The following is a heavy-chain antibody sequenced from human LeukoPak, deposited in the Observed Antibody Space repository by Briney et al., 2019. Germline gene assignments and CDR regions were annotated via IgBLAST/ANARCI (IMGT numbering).Heavy chain of an antibody. V-gene: IGHV4-34*01. J-gene: IGHJ4*02. D-gene: IGHD3-22*01. Sequence: PSETLSLTCAVYGGSFSGYYWSWIRQPPGKGLEWIGEINHSGSTNYNPSLKSQVTISVDTSKNQFSLKLSSVTAADTAVYYCARQMQYYDSSGYYNFDYWGQGTLVTVSS. CDR3: ARQMQYYDSSGYYNFDY. CDR2: INHSGST. CDR1: GGSFSGYY.